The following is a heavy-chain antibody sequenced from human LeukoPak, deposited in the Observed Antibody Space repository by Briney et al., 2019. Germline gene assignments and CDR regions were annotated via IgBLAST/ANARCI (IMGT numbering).Heavy chain of an antibody. Sequence: ASVTVSCKASGYTFTGYYMHWVRQAPGQGLEWRGWINPNSGGTNYAQKFQGRVTMTRDTSISTAYMELSRLRSDDTAVYYCATSYYYGSGSHWYFDLWGRGTLVTVSS. V-gene: IGHV1-2*02. CDR1: GYTFTGYY. CDR3: ATSYYYGSGSHWYFDL. J-gene: IGHJ2*01. CDR2: INPNSGGT. D-gene: IGHD3-10*01.